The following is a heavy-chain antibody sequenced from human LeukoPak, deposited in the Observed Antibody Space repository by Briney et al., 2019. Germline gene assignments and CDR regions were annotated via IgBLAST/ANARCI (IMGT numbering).Heavy chain of an antibody. CDR1: GGSISSGGYS. V-gene: IGHV4-30-2*01. Sequence: SQTLSLTCAVSGGSISSGGYSWSWIRQPPGKGLEWIGYIYHSGSTYYNPSLKSRVTISVDRSKNQFSLKLSSVTAADTAVYYCASPSPTFSRKKAAIMHYYYGMDVWGQGTTVTVSS. D-gene: IGHD2-2*02. CDR2: IYHSGST. CDR3: ASPSPTFSRKKAAIMHYYYGMDV. J-gene: IGHJ6*02.